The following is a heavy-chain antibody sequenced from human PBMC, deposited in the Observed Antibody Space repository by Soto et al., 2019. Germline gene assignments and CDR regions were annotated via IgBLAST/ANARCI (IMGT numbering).Heavy chain of an antibody. D-gene: IGHD3-22*01. V-gene: IGHV4-31*03. CDR1: GGSISSGGYY. CDR3: ARHYYDSSGYLPYNWFDP. J-gene: IGHJ5*02. CDR2: IYYSGST. Sequence: SETLSLTCTVSGGSISSGGYYWSWIRQHPGKGLEWIGYIYYSGSTYYNPSLKSRVTISVDTSKNQFSLKLSSVTAADTAVYYCARHYYDSSGYLPYNWFDPWRQGTLVTVSS.